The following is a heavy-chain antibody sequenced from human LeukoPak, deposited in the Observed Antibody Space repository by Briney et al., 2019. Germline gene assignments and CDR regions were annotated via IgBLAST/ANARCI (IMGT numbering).Heavy chain of an antibody. V-gene: IGHV4-59*01. D-gene: IGHD4-11*01. J-gene: IGHJ5*01. CDR3: AREDYSGGNNWFDF. CDR1: GGSINNYY. CDR2: IFYSEST. Sequence: PSETLSLTCTVSGGSINNYYWSWLPQPPGKGLEWIGYIFYSESTNYNPSLKSRVIISVDTSNNQFSLKMSSVTAADTAVYYCAREDYSGGNNWFDFWGQGTLVTVSS.